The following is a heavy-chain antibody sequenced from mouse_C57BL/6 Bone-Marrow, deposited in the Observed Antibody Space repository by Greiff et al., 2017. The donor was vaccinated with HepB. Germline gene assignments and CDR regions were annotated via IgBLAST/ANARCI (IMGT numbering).Heavy chain of an antibody. J-gene: IGHJ4*01. V-gene: IGHV1-76*01. CDR2: IYPGSGNT. D-gene: IGHD4-1*01. Sequence: QVQLKESGAELVRPGASVKLSCKASGYTFTDYYINWVKQRPGQGLEWIARIYPGSGNTYYNEKFKGKATLTAEKSSSTAYMQLSSLTSEDSAVYFCARAAWEGYAMDYWGQGTSVTVSS. CDR1: GYTFTDYY. CDR3: ARAAWEGYAMDY.